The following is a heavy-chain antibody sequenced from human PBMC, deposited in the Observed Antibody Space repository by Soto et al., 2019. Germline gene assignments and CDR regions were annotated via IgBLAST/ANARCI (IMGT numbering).Heavy chain of an antibody. V-gene: IGHV4-59*01. CDR2: IYYSGST. CDR1: GGSISSYY. CDR3: ARDITMVRGVILNDAFEI. D-gene: IGHD3-10*01. Sequence: PSETLSLTCTVSGGSISSYYWSWIRQPPGKGLEWIGYIYYSGSTNYNPSLKSRVTISVDTSKNQFSLKLSSVTAADTAVYYCARDITMVRGVILNDAFEIRGQGTMVTVSS. J-gene: IGHJ3*02.